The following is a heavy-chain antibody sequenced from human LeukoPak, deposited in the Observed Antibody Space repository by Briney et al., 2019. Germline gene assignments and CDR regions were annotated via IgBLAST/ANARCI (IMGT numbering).Heavy chain of an antibody. CDR1: GYTFTTYG. D-gene: IGHD5-12*01. J-gene: IGHJ4*02. CDR3: ARALHWWLLDY. V-gene: IGHV7-4-1*02. CDR2: INTDTGTP. Sequence: ASVKVSCKASGYTFTTYGVNWVRQAPGQGLEWMGWINTDTGTPTYAQAFTGQFVFSLDTSVNTACLQISSLKADDTAVYYCARALHWWLLDYWGQGTLVTVSS.